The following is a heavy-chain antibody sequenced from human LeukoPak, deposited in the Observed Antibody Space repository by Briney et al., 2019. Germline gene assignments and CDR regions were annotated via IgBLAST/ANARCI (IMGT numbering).Heavy chain of an antibody. Sequence: PGGSLRLSCAASGFTFDDYGMNWVRQPPGKGLEWVCNINCNGGSTSYADSLKGRLTISRDNAKSSLYLQMNSLRAEDTAMYFCARRMPGDAFDVWGQGTMVTVSS. CDR2: INCNGGST. D-gene: IGHD2-2*01. CDR1: GFTFDDYG. V-gene: IGHV3-20*04. J-gene: IGHJ3*01. CDR3: ARRMPGDAFDV.